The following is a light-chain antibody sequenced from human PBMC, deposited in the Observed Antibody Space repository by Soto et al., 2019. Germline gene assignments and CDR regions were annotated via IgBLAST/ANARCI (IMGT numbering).Light chain of an antibody. CDR1: QSVSSSN. V-gene: IGKV3-20*01. CDR3: QQYRT. Sequence: EIVLTQSPGTLSLSPGERATLSCRASQSVSSSNLAWYQHKPGQAPRLLISGASSRATGIPDRFSGSGSGTDFTLTISRLEPEDFAVYYCQQYRTFGQGTKVDIK. CDR2: GAS. J-gene: IGKJ1*01.